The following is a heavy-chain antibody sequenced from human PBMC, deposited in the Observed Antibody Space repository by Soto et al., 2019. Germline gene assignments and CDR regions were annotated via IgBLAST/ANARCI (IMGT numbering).Heavy chain of an antibody. CDR1: GYTFTSYG. D-gene: IGHD5-12*01. CDR2: ISAYNGNT. V-gene: IGHV1-18*01. CDR3: ASMDIVGFDY. J-gene: IGHJ4*02. Sequence: ASVKVSCKASGYTFTSYGISWVRQAPGQGLEWMGWISAYNGNTNYAQKLQGRVTMTTDTSTSTAYMVLRCLRFDVTAVYYCASMDIVGFDYWGQGTLVTVSS.